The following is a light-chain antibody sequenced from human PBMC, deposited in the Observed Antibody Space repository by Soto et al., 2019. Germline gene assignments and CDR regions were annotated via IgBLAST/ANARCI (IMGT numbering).Light chain of an antibody. CDR2: EVN. CDR3: CPFPSSNTPL. CDR1: SSDFGNYNL. V-gene: IGLV2-23*02. Sequence: SVLTHPASVSGSPGQSITISCTGTSSDFGNYNLVSWYQQHPGKVPKLILFEVNKRPSGVSGRFSGSKSGNTAPLTISGLQAEDDDYYSCCPFPSSNTPLFGTGIKFTVL. J-gene: IGLJ1*01.